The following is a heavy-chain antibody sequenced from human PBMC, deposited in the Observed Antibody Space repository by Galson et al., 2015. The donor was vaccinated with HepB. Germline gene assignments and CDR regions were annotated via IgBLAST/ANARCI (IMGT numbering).Heavy chain of an antibody. V-gene: IGHV3-30-3*01. CDR1: DVTVFSRS. J-gene: IGHJ5*02. CDR2: KSYHGGNT. CDR3: ARDPKVRYFDWPGNNWFDP. Sequence: AADVTVFSRSTGGVLQAPGEGLLGGVGKSYHGGNTYYADSVKGRFIISRDSSKNTLSLKMNSLRADDTAVYYCARDPKVRYFDWPGNNWFDPWGQGTLVTVSS. D-gene: IGHD3-9*01.